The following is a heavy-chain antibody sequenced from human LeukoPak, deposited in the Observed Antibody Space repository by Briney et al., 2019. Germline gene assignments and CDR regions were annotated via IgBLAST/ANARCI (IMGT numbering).Heavy chain of an antibody. CDR1: GYTFTGYY. J-gene: IGHJ5*02. D-gene: IGHD1-26*01. CDR2: INPNSGGT. V-gene: IGHV1-2*02. CDR3: ARGRRGGSHSENWFDP. Sequence: ASVKVSCKASGYTFTGYYMHWVRQAPGQGLEWMGWINPNSGGTNYAQKFQGRVTMTRDTSISTAYMELSRLRSDDMAVYYCARGRRGGSHSENWFDPWGQGTLVTVSS.